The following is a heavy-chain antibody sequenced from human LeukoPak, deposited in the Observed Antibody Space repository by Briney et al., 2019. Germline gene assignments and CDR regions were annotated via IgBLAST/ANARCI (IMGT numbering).Heavy chain of an antibody. J-gene: IGHJ4*02. CDR3: VRDNRSYNFDY. Sequence: GGSLRLSCAASGFTLSRYWMHWVRQAPGKGLVWVSCIKSDGSSTSIADSAKGRFTISRDNAKNTVYLQMNSLRAEDTAVYYCVRDNRSYNFDYWGQGTLVTVSS. V-gene: IGHV3-74*01. D-gene: IGHD1-26*01. CDR1: GFTLSRYW. CDR2: IKSDGSST.